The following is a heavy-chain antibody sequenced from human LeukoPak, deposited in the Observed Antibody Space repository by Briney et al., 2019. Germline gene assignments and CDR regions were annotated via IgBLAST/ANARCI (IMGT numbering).Heavy chain of an antibody. CDR1: GGTFSSYA. CDR2: IIPIFGTA. Sequence: SVKVSCKASGGTFSSYAISWVRQAPGQGLEWMGGIIPIFGTANYAQKFQGRVTITADKPTCTAYMELSSLRSEDTAVYYCARDRGSGIYDYWGQGTLVTVSS. J-gene: IGHJ4*02. V-gene: IGHV1-69*06. CDR3: ARDRGSGIYDY. D-gene: IGHD3-10*01.